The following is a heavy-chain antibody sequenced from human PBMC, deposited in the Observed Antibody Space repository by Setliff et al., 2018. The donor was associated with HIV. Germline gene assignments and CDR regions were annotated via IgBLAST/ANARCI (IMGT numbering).Heavy chain of an antibody. CDR2: ISHSGRT. CDR3: ARQIASGYWAFDS. D-gene: IGHD3-3*01. J-gene: IGHJ4*02. CDR1: GGSFSGDN. V-gene: IGHV4-34*01. Sequence: SETLSLTCVVSGGSFSGDNWSWIRQSPGKGLEWIGEISHSGRTTYNPSLKSRLTISVDTDENQFSLKLRSVTAAETAVYYCARQIASGYWAFDSWGQGTLVTVSS.